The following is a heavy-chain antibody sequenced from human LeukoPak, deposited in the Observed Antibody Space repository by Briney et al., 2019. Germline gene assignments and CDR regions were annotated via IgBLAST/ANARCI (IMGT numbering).Heavy chain of an antibody. D-gene: IGHD3-10*01. CDR3: ASHHYYGAGSVRGWFDP. CDR1: GYTFSSYA. J-gene: IGHJ5*02. CDR2: ISAYNGNT. Sequence: GASVKVSCKASGYTFSSYAISWVRQAPGQGLEWMGWISAYNGNTNYAQKFQGRVTMTTDTSTSTAYMELRSLRSDDTAVYYCASHHYYGAGSVRGWFDPWSQGSLVTVSS. V-gene: IGHV1-18*01.